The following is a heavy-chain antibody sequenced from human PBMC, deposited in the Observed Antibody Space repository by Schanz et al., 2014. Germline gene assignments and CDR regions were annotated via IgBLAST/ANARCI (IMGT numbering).Heavy chain of an antibody. V-gene: IGHV3-66*01. CDR3: ARGGPAYYFDD. Sequence: EVQLVESGGGLVQPGGSLRLSCAASGFTFTNYAMSWVRQAPGKGLEWVSFIYIGGNTYYADSVKGRFTISRDNSKNTVYIQMNSLRAEDTAVYYCARGGPAYYFDDWGQGTLVTVSS. CDR2: IYIGGNT. CDR1: GFTFTNYA. J-gene: IGHJ4*02.